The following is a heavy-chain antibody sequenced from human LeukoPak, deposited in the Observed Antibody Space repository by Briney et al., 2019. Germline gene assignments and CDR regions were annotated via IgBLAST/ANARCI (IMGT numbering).Heavy chain of an antibody. J-gene: IGHJ4*02. D-gene: IGHD4-11*01. CDR2: IYYSGST. CDR1: GGSISSGDYY. V-gene: IGHV4-30-4*08. CDR3: AREDDYSNYVRD. Sequence: SQTLSLTCTVSGGSISSGDYYWSWIRQPPGKGLEWIGYIYYSGSTYYNPSLKSRVTISVDTSKNQFSLKLSSVTAADTAVYYCAREDDYSNYVRDWGQGTLVTVPS.